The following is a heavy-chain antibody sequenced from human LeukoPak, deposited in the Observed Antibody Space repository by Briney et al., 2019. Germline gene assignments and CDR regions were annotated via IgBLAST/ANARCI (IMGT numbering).Heavy chain of an antibody. Sequence: ASVKVPCKASGYTFTSYDINWVRQATGQGLEWMGWMNPNSGNTGYAQKFQGRVTMTRNTSISTAYMELSSLRSEDTAVYYCARGVRAAAGAFDYWGQGTLVTVSS. J-gene: IGHJ4*02. CDR2: MNPNSGNT. CDR3: ARGVRAAAGAFDY. D-gene: IGHD6-13*01. CDR1: GYTFTSYD. V-gene: IGHV1-8*01.